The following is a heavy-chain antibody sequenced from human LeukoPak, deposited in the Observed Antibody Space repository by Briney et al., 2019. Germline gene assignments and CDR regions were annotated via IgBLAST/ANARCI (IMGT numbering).Heavy chain of an antibody. CDR1: GFTFSSYG. Sequence: GGSLRLSCAASGFTFSSYGMHWVRQAPGKGLEWVAVISYDGSNKYYADSVKGRFTISRDNSKNTLYLQMNSLRAEDTAVYYCATSPAGYGDYSGVYAFDIWGQGTMVTVSS. J-gene: IGHJ3*02. V-gene: IGHV3-30*03. D-gene: IGHD4-17*01. CDR2: ISYDGSNK. CDR3: ATSPAGYGDYSGVYAFDI.